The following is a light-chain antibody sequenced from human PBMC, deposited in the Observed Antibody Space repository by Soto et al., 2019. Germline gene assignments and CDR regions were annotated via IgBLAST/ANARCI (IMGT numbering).Light chain of an antibody. CDR1: QSIRTY. Sequence: DIQMTQSPSSLSASVGDRVTITCWASQSIRTYLNWYQQKPGKAPDLLIYAASNLQSGVPSRFSGGGSGTDFTLTISSLQPEDFATYYCQQTYSVLPYTFGQGTKLEIK. CDR2: AAS. CDR3: QQTYSVLPYT. V-gene: IGKV1-39*01. J-gene: IGKJ2*01.